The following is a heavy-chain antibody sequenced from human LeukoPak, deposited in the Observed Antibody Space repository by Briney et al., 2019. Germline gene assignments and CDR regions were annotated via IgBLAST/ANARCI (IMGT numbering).Heavy chain of an antibody. Sequence: PSETLSLTCAVSGGSISSSNWWSWVRQPPGKGLEWNGEIYHSGSTNYNPSLKSRVTISVDTSKNQISLKLTSVTAADTAVYYCARAGSLVTPPPLWGQGTLVTVSS. J-gene: IGHJ4*02. D-gene: IGHD3-10*01. CDR1: GGSISSSNW. V-gene: IGHV4-4*02. CDR2: IYHSGST. CDR3: ARAGSLVTPPPL.